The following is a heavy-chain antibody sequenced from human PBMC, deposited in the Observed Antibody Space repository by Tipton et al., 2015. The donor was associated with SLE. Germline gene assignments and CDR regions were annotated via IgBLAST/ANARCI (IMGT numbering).Heavy chain of an antibody. J-gene: IGHJ4*02. CDR3: ARGGSSSSGLFDY. D-gene: IGHD6-6*01. CDR2: IYTSGST. CDR1: GGSISSGSYY. Sequence: TLSLTCTVSGGSISSGSYYWSWIRQPAGKGLEWIGRIYTSGSTNYNPSLKSRVTISVDTSKNQFSLKLSSVTAADTAVYYCARGGSSSSGLFDYWGQGTLVTVSS. V-gene: IGHV4-61*02.